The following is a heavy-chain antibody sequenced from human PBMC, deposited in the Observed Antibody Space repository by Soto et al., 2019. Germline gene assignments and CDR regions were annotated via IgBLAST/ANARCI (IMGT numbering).Heavy chain of an antibody. V-gene: IGHV3-11*01. CDR1: GFSFSDYD. CDR3: ARDLYGLDV. Sequence: QVQLVESGGGLVKPGGSLRLSCAATGFSFSDYDMTWIRQAPGQGLEWLSYISRTDSSKYYAGSVKGRFTISVDSAKRSVYLQINSLRADDTAVYYCARDLYGLDVWGQGTTVIVSS. J-gene: IGHJ6*02. CDR2: ISRTDSSK.